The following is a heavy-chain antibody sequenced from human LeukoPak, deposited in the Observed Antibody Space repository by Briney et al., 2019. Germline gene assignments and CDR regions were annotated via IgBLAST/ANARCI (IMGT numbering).Heavy chain of an antibody. CDR2: IIPMLDIA. CDR3: ARGYCRSTSCYNDFDY. Sequence: SVKVSCKASGGTFSSYSISWVRQAPGLGLEWMGRIIPMLDIANYAQKFQDRVTITADKSTSTAYMELSSLRSEDTAVYYCARGYCRSTSCYNDFDYWGQGTLVTVSS. CDR1: GGTFSSYS. D-gene: IGHD2-2*02. J-gene: IGHJ4*02. V-gene: IGHV1-69*02.